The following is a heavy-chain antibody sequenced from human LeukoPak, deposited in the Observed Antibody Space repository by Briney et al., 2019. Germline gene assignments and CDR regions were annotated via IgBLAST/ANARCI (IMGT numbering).Heavy chain of an antibody. Sequence: GGSLRLSCAASGFTFSSYSMNWVRQAPGKGLEWVSSISSSSSYIYYADSVKGRFTISRDNAKNSLYLQMNRLRAEDTAVYYCARGYGYGAHWFDPWGQGTLVTVSS. CDR3: ARGYGYGAHWFDP. J-gene: IGHJ5*02. CDR1: GFTFSSYS. D-gene: IGHD4-17*01. V-gene: IGHV3-21*01. CDR2: ISSSSSYI.